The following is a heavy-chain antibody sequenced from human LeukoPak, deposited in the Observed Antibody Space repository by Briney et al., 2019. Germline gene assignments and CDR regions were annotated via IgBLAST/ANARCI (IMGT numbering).Heavy chain of an antibody. V-gene: IGHV3-53*01. CDR3: ARGVEPLAANTLAY. CDR1: GFTVITND. J-gene: IGHJ4*02. CDR2: LYSDGNT. D-gene: IGHD1-14*01. Sequence: PGGSLRLSGAASGFTVITNDRTWFRQAPGKGLEWASVLYSDGNTKYADSVQGRFTISRDNSKNTLYLEMNSLSPDDTAVYYCARGVEPLAANTLAYWGQGTLVTVSS.